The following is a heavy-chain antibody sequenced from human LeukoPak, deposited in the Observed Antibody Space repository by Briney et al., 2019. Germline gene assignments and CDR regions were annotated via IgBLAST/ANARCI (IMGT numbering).Heavy chain of an antibody. Sequence: SGGSLRLSCAASGFTFSSYWMHWVRQAPGKGLVWVSRINSDGSSTSYADSVKGRFTISRDNAKNTVYLQMSSLRAEDTAVYYCARVPDSGNSLDYWGQGTLVTVSS. V-gene: IGHV3-74*01. CDR3: ARVPDSGNSLDY. CDR1: GFTFSSYW. CDR2: INSDGSST. D-gene: IGHD1-26*01. J-gene: IGHJ4*02.